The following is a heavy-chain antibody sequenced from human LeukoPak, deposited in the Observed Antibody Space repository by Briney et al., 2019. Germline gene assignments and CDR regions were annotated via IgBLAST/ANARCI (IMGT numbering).Heavy chain of an antibody. V-gene: IGHV1-8*01. J-gene: IGHJ5*02. D-gene: IGHD3-22*01. Sequence: ASVKVSCRASGYTFTIYDINWGRQATGQGLEGMGWMNPNSGNTGYAQKFQGRVTMTRNTSISTAYMELSSLRSEDTAVYYCARGLGGYTNWFDPWGQGTLVTVSS. CDR2: MNPNSGNT. CDR1: GYTFTIYD. CDR3: ARGLGGYTNWFDP.